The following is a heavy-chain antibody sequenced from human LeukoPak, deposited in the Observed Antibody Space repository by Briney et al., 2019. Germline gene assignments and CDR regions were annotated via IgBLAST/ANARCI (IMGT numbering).Heavy chain of an antibody. CDR3: ARGPTVAAYYYYYMDV. D-gene: IGHD6-19*01. CDR1: GFTFSSYE. Sequence: GGSLRLSCAASGFTFSSYEMNWVRQAPGKGLEWVSYISSSGSTIYYADSVKGRFTISRDNSKNTLFLQMNSLRAEDTAVYYCARGPTVAAYYYYYMDVWGKGTTVTISS. J-gene: IGHJ6*03. CDR2: ISSSGSTI. V-gene: IGHV3-48*03.